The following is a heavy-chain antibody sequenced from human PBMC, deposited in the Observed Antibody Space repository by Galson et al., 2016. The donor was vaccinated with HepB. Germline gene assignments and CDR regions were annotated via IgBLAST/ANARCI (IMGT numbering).Heavy chain of an antibody. CDR3: VQGSTAPAV. J-gene: IGHJ6*04. D-gene: IGHD1-26*01. V-gene: IGHV3-23*01. CDR1: GFTFRNYG. CDR2: ISRSGDSI. Sequence: SLRLSCAASGFTFRNYGMTWVRQAPGKGLEVVSSISRSGDSIDYADSVKGRFTISRDNSKNTLSLQMNSLRAEDTAVYYCVQGSTAPAVWGKGTTVTVSS.